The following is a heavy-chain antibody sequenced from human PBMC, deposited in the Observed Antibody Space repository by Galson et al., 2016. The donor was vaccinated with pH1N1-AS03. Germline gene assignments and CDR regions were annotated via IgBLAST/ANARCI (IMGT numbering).Heavy chain of an antibody. V-gene: IGHV3-21*01. CDR2: ISSSSDYT. D-gene: IGHD4-17*01. J-gene: IGHJ5*02. CDR1: GFTFTSYS. CDR3: VRDLGTVTVNWFDP. Sequence: LRLSCAASGFTFTSYSMNWVRQAPGVGLEWVSSISSSSDYTHYADSVKGRFTISRDNAKNSLYLQMNSLRAEDTAVYYCVRDLGTVTVNWFDPWGQGTLVTVSS.